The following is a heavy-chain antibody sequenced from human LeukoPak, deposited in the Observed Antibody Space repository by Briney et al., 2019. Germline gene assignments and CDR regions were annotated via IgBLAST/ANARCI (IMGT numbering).Heavy chain of an antibody. Sequence: AGGSLRLSCAASGFTFSNYAMNWVRQAPGKGLEWVSAISGSGDSTYYADSVKGRFTISRDNSKSTLYLQMNSLRADDTAVYYCAKDHVRGSITGTTVDYWGQGTLVTVSS. CDR3: AKDHVRGSITGTTVDY. D-gene: IGHD1-7*01. V-gene: IGHV3-23*01. J-gene: IGHJ4*02. CDR2: ISGSGDST. CDR1: GFTFSNYA.